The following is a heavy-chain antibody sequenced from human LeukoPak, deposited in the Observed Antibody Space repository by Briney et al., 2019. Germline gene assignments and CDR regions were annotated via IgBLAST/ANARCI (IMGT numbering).Heavy chain of an antibody. CDR1: GFTFSSYA. D-gene: IGHD5-18*01. V-gene: IGHV3-48*01. CDR3: ARGFRTAQDY. CDR2: LIVGNGNQ. J-gene: IGHJ4*02. Sequence: GSLRLSCAASGFTFSSYAMNWVRQAPGKGLEWVSFLIVGNGNQHYADSVKGRFTISRDDAKNSLYLQMNSLRAEDTAVYYCARGFRTAQDYWGQGTLVTVSS.